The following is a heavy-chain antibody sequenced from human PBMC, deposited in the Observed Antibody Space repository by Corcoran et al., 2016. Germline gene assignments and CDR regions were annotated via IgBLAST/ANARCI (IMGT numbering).Heavy chain of an antibody. CDR2: VYNAGTT. V-gene: IGHV4-59*01. D-gene: IGHD1-26*01. CDR3: ARDGSGNNYNWFDP. Sequence: QVQLQESGPGLVKPSETLSLTCTVSGAFISDSYWSWIRQPPGEEMEWIGFVYNAGTTKYNPSLKSRVTISVDTSKNQFSLKLTYVTAADTAIYYCARDGSGNNYNWFDPWGQGTLVTVST. J-gene: IGHJ5*02. CDR1: GAFISDSY.